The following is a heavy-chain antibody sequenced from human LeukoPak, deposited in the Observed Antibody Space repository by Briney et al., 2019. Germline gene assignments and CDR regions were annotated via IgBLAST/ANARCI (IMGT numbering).Heavy chain of an antibody. V-gene: IGHV1-69*05. CDR3: ARGHDILTGYYTAGDFDY. Sequence: SVKVSCKASGGTFSSYAISWVRQAPGQGLEWMGRIIPIFGTANYAQKLQGRVTMATDTSTSTAYMELRSLRSDDTAVYYCARGHDILTGYYTAGDFDYWGQGTLVTVSS. CDR1: GGTFSSYA. J-gene: IGHJ4*02. CDR2: IIPIFGTA. D-gene: IGHD3-9*01.